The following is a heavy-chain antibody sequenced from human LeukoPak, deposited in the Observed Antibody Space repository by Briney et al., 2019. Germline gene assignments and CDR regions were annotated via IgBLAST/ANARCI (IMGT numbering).Heavy chain of an antibody. J-gene: IGHJ6*02. CDR3: ARDTGTTMVRGLYYYYGMDV. Sequence: SETLSLTCAVSGGSISSGGYSWSWVRQPPGKGLEWIGYIYHSGSTYYNPSLKSRVTISVDRSKNQFSLKLSSVTAADTAVYYCARDTGTTMVRGLYYYYGMDVWGQGTTVTVSS. CDR1: GGSISSGGYS. D-gene: IGHD3-10*01. CDR2: IYHSGST. V-gene: IGHV4-30-2*01.